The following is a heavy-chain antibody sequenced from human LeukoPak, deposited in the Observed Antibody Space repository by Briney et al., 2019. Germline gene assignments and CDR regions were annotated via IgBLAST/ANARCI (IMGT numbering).Heavy chain of an antibody. Sequence: SVKVSCKASGGTFSSYAISWVRQVPGQGLEWMGGIIPIFGTANYAQKFQGRVTITADKSTSTAYMELSSLRSEDTAVYYCARSEGYSSSWSYDWGRGTLVTVSS. CDR3: ARSEGYSSSWSYD. CDR1: GGTFSSYA. CDR2: IIPIFGTA. J-gene: IGHJ4*02. D-gene: IGHD6-13*01. V-gene: IGHV1-69*06.